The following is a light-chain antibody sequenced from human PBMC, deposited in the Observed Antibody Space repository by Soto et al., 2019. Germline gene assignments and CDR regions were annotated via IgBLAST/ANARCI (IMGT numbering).Light chain of an antibody. CDR2: DAS. V-gene: IGKV1-5*01. Sequence: DSQITQSPSTLSASVGDRVTITCRASQSISSWLGWYQQKPGKAPKLLIYDASSLESGVPSRFSGSGSGTEFTLSISSLQPDDFATYYCQQYNSYSLTFGGGTKVEIK. CDR3: QQYNSYSLT. CDR1: QSISSW. J-gene: IGKJ4*01.